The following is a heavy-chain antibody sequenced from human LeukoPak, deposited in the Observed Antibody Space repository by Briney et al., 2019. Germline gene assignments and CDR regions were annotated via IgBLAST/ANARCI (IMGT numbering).Heavy chain of an antibody. Sequence: GASVKASCKASGYTFTSYDINWVRQATGQGLEWMGWMNPNSGNTGYAQKSQGRVTMTRNTSISTAYMELSSLRSEDTAVYYCARTQGYCTNGVCSYYFDYWGQGTLVTVSS. D-gene: IGHD2-8*01. CDR2: MNPNSGNT. V-gene: IGHV1-8*01. CDR1: GYTFTSYD. CDR3: ARTQGYCTNGVCSYYFDY. J-gene: IGHJ4*02.